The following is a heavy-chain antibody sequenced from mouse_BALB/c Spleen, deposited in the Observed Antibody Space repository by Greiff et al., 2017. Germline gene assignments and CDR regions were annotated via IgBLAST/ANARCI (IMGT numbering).Heavy chain of an antibody. Sequence: LQESGPELMKPGASVKISCKASGYSFTSYYMHWVKQSHGKSLEWIGYIDPFNGGTSYNQKFKGKATLTVDKSSSTAYMHLSSLTSEDSAVYFCARSYYYGNFDYWGQGTTLTVSS. V-gene: IGHV1S135*01. CDR1: GYSFTSYY. CDR3: ARSYYYGNFDY. D-gene: IGHD2-1*01. J-gene: IGHJ2*01. CDR2: IDPFNGGT.